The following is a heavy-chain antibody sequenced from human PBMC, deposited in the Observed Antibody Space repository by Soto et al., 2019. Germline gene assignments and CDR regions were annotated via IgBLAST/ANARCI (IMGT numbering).Heavy chain of an antibody. CDR2: INHSGST. Sequence: PSETLSLTCAVYGGSFSGYYWSWIRQPPGKGLEWIGEINHSGSTNYNPSLKSRVTISVDTSKNQFSLKLSSVTAADTAVYYCASMKTGPQLVRAIGVYYYYGMDVWGQGTTVTVSS. J-gene: IGHJ6*02. CDR3: ASMKTGPQLVRAIGVYYYYGMDV. V-gene: IGHV4-34*01. D-gene: IGHD6-13*01. CDR1: GGSFSGYY.